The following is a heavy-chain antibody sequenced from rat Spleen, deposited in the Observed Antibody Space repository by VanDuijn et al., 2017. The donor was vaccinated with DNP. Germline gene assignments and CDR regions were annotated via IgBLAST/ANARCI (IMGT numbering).Heavy chain of an antibody. J-gene: IGHJ2*01. D-gene: IGHD1-7*01. CDR2: ISPGGGRT. V-gene: IGHV5-25*01. CDR3: ARLTSGMIAYYFPY. Sequence: EVQLVESGGGLVQPVRSLKVSCTASGFTFSNYYMAWVRRAPTKGLEWVAAISPGGGRTYYPDSVKGRFTISRDNVKSSLYLQMNSLRSEDTATYYCARLTSGMIAYYFPYWGQGVMVTVSS. CDR1: GFTFSNYY.